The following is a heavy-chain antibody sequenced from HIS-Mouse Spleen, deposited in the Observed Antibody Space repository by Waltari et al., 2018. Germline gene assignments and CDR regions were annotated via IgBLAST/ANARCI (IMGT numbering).Heavy chain of an antibody. CDR3: AREIPYSSSWYDWYFDL. CDR2: IYYSGST. Sequence: QLQLQESGPGLVKPSETLSLTCTVSGGSISSSSYYWGWFRQRPGKGLEWIGSIYYSGSTYYNPSLKSRVTISVDTSKNQFSLKLSSVTAADTAVYYCAREIPYSSSWYDWYFDLWGRGTLVTVSS. D-gene: IGHD6-13*01. CDR1: GGSISSSSYY. J-gene: IGHJ2*01. V-gene: IGHV4-39*07.